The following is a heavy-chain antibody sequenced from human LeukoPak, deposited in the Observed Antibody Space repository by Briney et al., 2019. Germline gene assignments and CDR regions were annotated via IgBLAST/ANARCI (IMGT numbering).Heavy chain of an antibody. CDR2: ISWNSGSI. D-gene: IGHD6-13*01. CDR1: GFTFDDYA. Sequence: GGSLRLSCAASGFTFDDYAMHWVRQAPGKGLEWVSGISWNSGSIGYADSVKGRFTISRDNAKNSLYLQMNSLRAEDTALYYCAKDKGSSWTSYYYGMDVWGQGTTVTVSS. J-gene: IGHJ6*02. V-gene: IGHV3-9*01. CDR3: AKDKGSSWTSYYYGMDV.